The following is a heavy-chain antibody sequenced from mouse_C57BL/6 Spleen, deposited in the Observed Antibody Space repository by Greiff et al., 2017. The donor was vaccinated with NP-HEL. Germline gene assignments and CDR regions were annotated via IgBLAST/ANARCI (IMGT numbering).Heavy chain of an antibody. CDR3: AREGYYGSRAY. CDR1: GYTFTSYW. Sequence: QVHVKQPGTELVKPGASVKLSCKASGYTFTSYWMHWVKQRPGQGLEWIGNINPSNGGTNYNEKFKSKATLTVDKSSSTAYMQLSSLTSEDSAVYYCAREGYYGSRAYWGQGTLVTVSA. V-gene: IGHV1-53*01. D-gene: IGHD1-1*01. CDR2: INPSNGGT. J-gene: IGHJ3*01.